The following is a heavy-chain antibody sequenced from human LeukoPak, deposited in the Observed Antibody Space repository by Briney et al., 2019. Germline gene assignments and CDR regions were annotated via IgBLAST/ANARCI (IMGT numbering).Heavy chain of an antibody. CDR2: IYYSGST. Sequence: SQTLSLTCTVSGGSISSGGYYWSWIRQHPGKGLEWIGYIYYSGSTYYNPSLKSRVTISVDTSKNQFSLKLSSVTAADTAVYYCASGSVDTAMAPYYYYYGMDVWGKGTTVTASS. J-gene: IGHJ6*04. CDR3: ASGSVDTAMAPYYYYYGMDV. V-gene: IGHV4-31*03. CDR1: GGSISSGGYY. D-gene: IGHD5-18*01.